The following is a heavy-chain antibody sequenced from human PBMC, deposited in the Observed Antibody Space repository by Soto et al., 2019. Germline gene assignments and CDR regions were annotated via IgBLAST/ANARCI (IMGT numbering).Heavy chain of an antibody. J-gene: IGHJ2*01. CDR2: INPRGGST. CDR3: ARDVMVTAMVMWYFDL. D-gene: IGHD2-21*02. V-gene: IGHV1-46*01. Sequence: GASVKVSCKPSGHAFTTYAMHWVRQAPGQGLEWMGIINPRGGSTSNAQKFQGRVTMTRDTSTSTVYMELSSLRAEDTAVYYCARDVMVTAMVMWYFDLWGRGTLVTVSS. CDR1: GHAFTTYA.